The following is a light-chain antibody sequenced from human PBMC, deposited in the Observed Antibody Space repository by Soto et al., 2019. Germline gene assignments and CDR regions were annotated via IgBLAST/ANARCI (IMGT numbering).Light chain of an antibody. J-gene: IGLJ2*01. CDR1: SSNVGSYDL. Sequence: QSVLTQPASVSGSPGQSITISCTGTSSNVGSYDLVSWYQQHPGEAPKLMIYEGTKRPSGVSNRFSGSKSANTASLTISGLQPEDAADYYCCSYAGSDTMIFGGVTKLTVL. CDR3: CSYAGSDTMI. CDR2: EGT. V-gene: IGLV2-23*01.